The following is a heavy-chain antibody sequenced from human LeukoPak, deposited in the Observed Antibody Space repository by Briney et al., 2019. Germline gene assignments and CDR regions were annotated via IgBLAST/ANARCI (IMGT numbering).Heavy chain of an antibody. D-gene: IGHD3-16*01. V-gene: IGHV3-66*01. CDR1: GFTVSSNY. Sequence: GGSLRLSCAASGFTVSSNYMSWVRQAPGKGLEWVSVIYSGGSAYYADSVKGRFTISRDNSKNTLYLQMNSLRAEDTAVYYCARAFGDGGGYYFDYWGQGTLVTVSS. J-gene: IGHJ4*02. CDR3: ARAFGDGGGYYFDY. CDR2: IYSGGSA.